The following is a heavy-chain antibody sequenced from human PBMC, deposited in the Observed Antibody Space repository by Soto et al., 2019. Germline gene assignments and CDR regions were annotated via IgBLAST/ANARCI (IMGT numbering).Heavy chain of an antibody. V-gene: IGHV4-31*03. J-gene: IGHJ6*03. CDR1: GGSISSGGYY. CDR2: IYYSGST. CDR3: ARVQLYYYYYMDV. Sequence: SETLSLTCTVSGGSISSGGYYWSWIRQHPGKGLEWIGYIYYSGSTYYNPSLKSRVTISVDTSKNQFSLKLSSVTAADTAVYYCARVQLYYYYYMDVWGKGTTVTSP. D-gene: IGHD2-2*01.